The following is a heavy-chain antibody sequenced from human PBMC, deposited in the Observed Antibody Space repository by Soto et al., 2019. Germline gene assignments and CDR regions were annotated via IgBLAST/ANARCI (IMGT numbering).Heavy chain of an antibody. J-gene: IGHJ6*02. CDR3: ARGGGIVVVPAATYYYGMDV. D-gene: IGHD2-2*01. CDR1: GYTFTSYG. V-gene: IGHV1-18*01. Sequence: QVQLVQSGAEVKKPGASVKVSCKASGYTFTSYGISWVRQAPGQGLEWMGWISAYNGNTNHAQKLQGRVTMTTDTSTSTAYMERRSLRSDDTAVYYCARGGGIVVVPAATYYYGMDVWGQGTTVTVSS. CDR2: ISAYNGNT.